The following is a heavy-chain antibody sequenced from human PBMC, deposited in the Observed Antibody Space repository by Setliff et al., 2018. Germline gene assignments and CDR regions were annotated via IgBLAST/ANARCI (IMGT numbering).Heavy chain of an antibody. V-gene: IGHV3-23*01. CDR1: GFTFSSYW. CDR2: ISGSGGST. J-gene: IGHJ4*02. D-gene: IGHD4-17*01. Sequence: AGGSLRLSCAASGFTFSSYWMSWVRQAPGKGLEWVSAISGSGGSTYYADSVKGRFTISRDNSKNTLYLQMNSLRAEDTAVYYCAKERHGDYVLDYWGQGTLVTVSS. CDR3: AKERHGDYVLDY.